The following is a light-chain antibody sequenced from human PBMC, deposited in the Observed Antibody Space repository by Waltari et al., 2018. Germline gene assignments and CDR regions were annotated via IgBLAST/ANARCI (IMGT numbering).Light chain of an antibody. V-gene: IGLV2-14*03. CDR2: DVT. CDR3: SSYTNDNKV. CDR1: SGNIGRNTS. J-gene: IGLJ2*01. Sequence: QSALTQPASVSGSPGQSITISCTGTSGNIGRNTSVFWYQQHPGKAPKLVIYDVTNRPSGVSNRFSGSKSGNTASLTISGLQTEDEADYYCSSYTNDNKVFGGGTKVTVL.